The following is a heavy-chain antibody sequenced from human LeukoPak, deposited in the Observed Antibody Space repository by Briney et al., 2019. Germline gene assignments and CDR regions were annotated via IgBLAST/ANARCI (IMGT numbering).Heavy chain of an antibody. CDR3: ARGNVHIVVVPAAMSNYYYYYYMDV. CDR2: IKQDGSEK. D-gene: IGHD2-2*01. V-gene: IGHV3-7*01. J-gene: IGHJ6*03. CDR1: GFTFSSYW. Sequence: PGGSLRPSCAASGFTFSSYWMSWVRQAPGKGLEWVANIKQDGSEKYYVDSVKGRFTISRDNAKNSLYLQMNSLRAEDTAVYYCARGNVHIVVVPAAMSNYYYYYYMDVWGKGTTVTVSS.